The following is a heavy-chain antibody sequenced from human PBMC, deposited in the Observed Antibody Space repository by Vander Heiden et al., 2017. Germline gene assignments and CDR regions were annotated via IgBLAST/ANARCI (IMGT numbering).Heavy chain of an antibody. D-gene: IGHD4-4*01. CDR2: IIPIFGTA. J-gene: IGHJ4*02. CDR1: GGTFSSYA. CDR3: ARPHDYSNLVYFDY. V-gene: IGHV1-69*01. Sequence: QVQLVQSGAEVKKPGSSVKVSCKASGGTFSSYAISWVRQAPGQGPEWMGGIIPIFGTANYAQKFQGRVTITADESTSTAYMELSSLRSEDTAVYYCARPHDYSNLVYFDYWGQGTLVTVSS.